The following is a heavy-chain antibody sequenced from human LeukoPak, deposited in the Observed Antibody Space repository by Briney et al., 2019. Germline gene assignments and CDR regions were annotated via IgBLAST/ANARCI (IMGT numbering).Heavy chain of an antibody. Sequence: GGSLRLSCTASGFTFNSHGMHWVRQAPGKGLEWVSLISYEGSNTKYADSVKGRFTISRDNSKNTLYLQMNSLRAEDTALYYCAERGFCSGGSCYSFHFDYWGQGTLVAVSS. J-gene: IGHJ4*02. CDR2: ISYEGSNT. CDR1: GFTFNSHG. V-gene: IGHV3-30*18. CDR3: AERGFCSGGSCYSFHFDY. D-gene: IGHD2-15*01.